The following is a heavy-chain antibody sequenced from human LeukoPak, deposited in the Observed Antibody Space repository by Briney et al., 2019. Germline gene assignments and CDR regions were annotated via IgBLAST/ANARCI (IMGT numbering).Heavy chain of an antibody. V-gene: IGHV1-18*01. Sequence: GASVNVSFTSFGYTSNTYAISWVRQAPGQGLEYMGWISTYNGHTNYAQKFQDRVTMTAETSTNTGYMELRSLRSDDTAVYYCATGDPYSFDYWGQGTLVTVAS. CDR3: ATGDPYSFDY. J-gene: IGHJ4*02. D-gene: IGHD4-17*01. CDR1: GYTSNTYA. CDR2: ISTYNGHT.